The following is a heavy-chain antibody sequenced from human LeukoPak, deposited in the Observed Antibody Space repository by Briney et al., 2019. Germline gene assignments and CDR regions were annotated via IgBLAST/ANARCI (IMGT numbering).Heavy chain of an antibody. CDR1: GDSVSSNSAA. CDR3: ARGAEMATINYYYYGMDV. D-gene: IGHD5-24*01. CDR2: TYYRSKWYN. J-gene: IGHJ6*02. Sequence: SSQTLSLTCAISGDSVSSNSAAWNWIRQSPSRGLEWLGRTYYRSKWYNDYAVSVKSRITINPDTSKNQFSLQLNSVTPEDTAVYYCARGAEMATINYYYYGMDVWGQGTTVTVSS. V-gene: IGHV6-1*01.